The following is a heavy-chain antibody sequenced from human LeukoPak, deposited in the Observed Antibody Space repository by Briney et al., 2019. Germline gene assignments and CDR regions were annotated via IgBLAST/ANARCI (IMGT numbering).Heavy chain of an antibody. CDR3: ARGGYCSGGSCYSTYYFDY. V-gene: IGHV3-9*01. CDR1: GFNFDGYA. J-gene: IGHJ4*02. D-gene: IGHD2-15*01. CDR2: ISWNGDRT. Sequence: GGSLRLSCAASGFNFDGYAMYWVRQGPGKGLEWVSGISWNGDRTGYADSVKGRFTISRDNAKNSLYLQMNSLRAEDTAVYYCARGGYCSGGSCYSTYYFDYWGQGTLVTVSS.